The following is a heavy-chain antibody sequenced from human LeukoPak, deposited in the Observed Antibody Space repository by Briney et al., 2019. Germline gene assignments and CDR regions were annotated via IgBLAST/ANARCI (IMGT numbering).Heavy chain of an antibody. CDR3: ASRSRATNLYSSGWYENLLFDY. V-gene: IGHV1-69*13. CDR1: GGTFSSYA. D-gene: IGHD6-19*01. CDR2: IIPISGTA. J-gene: IGHJ4*02. Sequence: ASVKVSCKASGGTFSSYAISWVRQAPGQGLEWMGGIIPISGTANYAQKFQGRVTITADESTSTAYMELSSLRSEDTAVYYCASRSRATNLYSSGWYENLLFDYWGQGTLVTVSS.